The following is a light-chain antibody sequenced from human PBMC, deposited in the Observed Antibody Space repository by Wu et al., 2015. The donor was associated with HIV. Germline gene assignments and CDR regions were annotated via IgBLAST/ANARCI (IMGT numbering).Light chain of an antibody. CDR2: GAS. CDR3: QQYGRLIRID. CDR1: QSIRSSY. J-gene: IGKJ3*01. V-gene: IGKV3-20*01. Sequence: EIVLTQSPGTLSLSPGERATLSCRASQSIRSSYLAWYQQKPGQAPRLLIYGASSRATGIPDRFSGSGSGTDFTLTISRLEPEDFAVYYCQQYGRLIRIDFGPGTKVD.